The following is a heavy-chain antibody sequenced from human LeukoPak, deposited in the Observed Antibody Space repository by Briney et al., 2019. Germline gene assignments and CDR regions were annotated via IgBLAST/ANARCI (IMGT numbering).Heavy chain of an antibody. CDR1: GFIFTSYE. J-gene: IGHJ6*04. D-gene: IGHD3-10*02. CDR2: ISSSNSTI. Sequence: GGSLRLSCAASGFIFTSYEMNWVRQAPGKGLEWVSYISSSNSTIYYADSVKGRFTISRDNAKNSLYLQMNSLRAEDTAVYYCAELGITMIGGVWGKGTTVTISS. CDR3: AELGITMIGGV. V-gene: IGHV3-48*03.